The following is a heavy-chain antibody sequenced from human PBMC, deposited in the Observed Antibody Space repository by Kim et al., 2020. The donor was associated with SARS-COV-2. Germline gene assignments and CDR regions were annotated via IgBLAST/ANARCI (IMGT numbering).Heavy chain of an antibody. J-gene: IGHJ4*02. CDR3: ASTLYDGYSYDR. Sequence: RYADSVKGRFTISRDNAKNTLYLQMNSLRAEDTAVYYCASTLYDGYSYDRWGQGTLVTVSS. V-gene: IGHV3-74*01. D-gene: IGHD5-18*01.